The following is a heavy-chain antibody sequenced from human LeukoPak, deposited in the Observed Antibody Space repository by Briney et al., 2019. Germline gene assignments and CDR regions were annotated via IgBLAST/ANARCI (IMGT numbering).Heavy chain of an antibody. D-gene: IGHD3-3*01. J-gene: IGHJ3*02. CDR2: TYSGGCT. CDR1: GFIVSSNY. Sequence: GGSLRLSCAASGFIVSSNYMTWARRAPGKGLEWVSSTYSGGCTYYADSVKGRITFSRDSSKRTLYLQMNSLRAEDTAMYFCARESWSDSVAFDIWGLGTMVIVSS. CDR3: ARESWSDSVAFDI. V-gene: IGHV3-53*05.